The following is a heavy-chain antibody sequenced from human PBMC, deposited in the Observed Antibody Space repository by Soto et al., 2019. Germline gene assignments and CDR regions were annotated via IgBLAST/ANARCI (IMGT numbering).Heavy chain of an antibody. CDR3: AVGYCSGGSCYENFDY. D-gene: IGHD2-15*01. V-gene: IGHV4-38-2*01. CDR2: IYHSGST. J-gene: IGHJ4*02. Sequence: SETLSLTWAVSGYSISRGYYWCFIRQPPGKGLEWIGSIYHSGSTYYNPSLKSRVTISVDTSKNQFSLKLSSVTAADTAVYYCAVGYCSGGSCYENFDYWGQGTLVTVSS. CDR1: GYSISRGYY.